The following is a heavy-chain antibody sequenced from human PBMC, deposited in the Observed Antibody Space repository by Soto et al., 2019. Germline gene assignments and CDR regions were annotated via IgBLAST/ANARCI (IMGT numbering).Heavy chain of an antibody. Sequence: GGSLRLSXAASGFTFSSYSMNWVRQAPGKGLEWVSSISSSSSYIYYADSVKGRFTISRDNAKNSLYLQMNSLRAEDTAVYYCAREMGDIVVVVAAPFDYWGQGTLVTVSS. CDR2: ISSSSSYI. CDR1: GFTFSSYS. J-gene: IGHJ4*02. D-gene: IGHD2-15*01. V-gene: IGHV3-21*01. CDR3: AREMGDIVVVVAAPFDY.